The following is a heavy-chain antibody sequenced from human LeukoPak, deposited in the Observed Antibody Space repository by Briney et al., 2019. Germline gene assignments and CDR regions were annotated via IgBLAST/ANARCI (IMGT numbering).Heavy chain of an antibody. D-gene: IGHD1-26*01. CDR3: ATAPFRVGANDAFNI. Sequence: ASVNVSCQVSGYTLTELSMHWVRPADGRGLDWMGGLDHEDGETIYEQKFQGRVTMTEDTSTDTDYMELSSLRSEDTAVCCCATAPFRVGANDAFNIWGQGTRVTVSS. CDR1: GYTLTELS. CDR2: LDHEDGET. J-gene: IGHJ3*02. V-gene: IGHV1-24*01.